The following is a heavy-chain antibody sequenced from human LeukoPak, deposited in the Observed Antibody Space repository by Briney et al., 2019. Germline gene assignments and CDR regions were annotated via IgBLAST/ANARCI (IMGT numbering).Heavy chain of an antibody. D-gene: IGHD6-13*01. J-gene: IGHJ4*02. V-gene: IGHV4-59*01. CDR1: GGSISRYY. CDR3: ATCPITADGAVDY. Sequence: SETLALTCTVSGGSISRYYWSWIRQPPGKGLEWIGYIYYSGSTDYNPSLKSRVTISIDTSKNQFSLKLSSLTAADTAVYYCATCPITADGAVDYWGQGIRVTVSS. CDR2: IYYSGST.